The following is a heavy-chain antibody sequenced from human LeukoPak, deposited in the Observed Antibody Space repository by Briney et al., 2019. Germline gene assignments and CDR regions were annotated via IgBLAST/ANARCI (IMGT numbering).Heavy chain of an antibody. CDR3: ARPAYTAAYDL. CDR2: MKGDGSEI. CDR1: GFIFSTYW. D-gene: IGHD3-16*01. J-gene: IGHJ3*01. V-gene: IGHV3-7*01. Sequence: GGSLRLSCAASGFIFSTYWMMWARQAPGKGLGWVANMKGDGSEIHYVDSVKGRFTISRDNAKNSLYLQMNSLRPEDTAVYYCARPAYTAAYDLWGQGTMVTVSS.